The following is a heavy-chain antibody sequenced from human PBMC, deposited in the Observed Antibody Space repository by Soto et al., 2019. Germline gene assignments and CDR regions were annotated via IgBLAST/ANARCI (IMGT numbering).Heavy chain of an antibody. J-gene: IGHJ6*02. D-gene: IGHD3-10*01. CDR3: AIKPMVRGAIDYNYGMDV. Sequence: GGSLRLSCAASRFTVSSNYMSWVRQAPGKGLEWVSVIYSGGSTYYADSVKGRFTISSHNSRNTLYLQMNSLGAEDTAVYYCAIKPMVRGAIDYNYGMDVWGQGTTVTVSS. CDR1: RFTVSSNY. CDR2: IYSGGST. V-gene: IGHV3-53*04.